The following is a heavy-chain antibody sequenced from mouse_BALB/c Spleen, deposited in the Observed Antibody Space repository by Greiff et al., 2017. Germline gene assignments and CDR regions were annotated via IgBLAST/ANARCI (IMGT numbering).Heavy chain of an antibody. J-gene: IGHJ3*01. Sequence: QVQLQQSGAELVKPGASVKLSCKASGYTFTSYYMYWVKQRPGQGLEWIGEINPSNGGTNFNEKFKSKATLTVDKSSSTAYMQLSSLTSEDSAVYYCTRGTGAWFAYGGQGTLVTVSA. D-gene: IGHD4-1*01. CDR2: INPSNGGT. V-gene: IGHV1S81*02. CDR3: TRGTGAWFAY. CDR1: GYTFTSYY.